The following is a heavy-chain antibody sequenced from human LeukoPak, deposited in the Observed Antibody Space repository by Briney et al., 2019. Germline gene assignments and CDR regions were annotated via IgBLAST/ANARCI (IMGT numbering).Heavy chain of an antibody. Sequence: PSETLSLTCAVSGYSISSGYYWGWTRQPPGKGLEWIGSIYHSGSTYYNPSLKSRVTISVDTSKNQFSLKLSSVTAADTAVYYCARGWAVGATRGSLDYWGQGTLVTVSS. V-gene: IGHV4-38-2*01. CDR1: GYSISSGYY. CDR3: ARGWAVGATRGSLDY. CDR2: IYHSGST. J-gene: IGHJ4*02. D-gene: IGHD1-26*01.